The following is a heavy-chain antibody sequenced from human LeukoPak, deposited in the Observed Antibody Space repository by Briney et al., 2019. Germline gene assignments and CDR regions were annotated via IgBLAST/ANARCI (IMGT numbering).Heavy chain of an antibody. CDR2: IHSDGSTA. CDR3: SRDETATGKLFQH. V-gene: IGHV3-74*01. D-gene: IGHD3-9*01. J-gene: IGHJ1*01. CDR1: GFTFSSSW. Sequence: GGSLRLSCTASGFTFSSSWMHWVRQAPGKGLVWVSRIHSDGSTATYADSVKGRFTISRDNAKSTLYLQMNSLRAEDTAVYYCSRDETATGKLFQHWGQGTLVTVSS.